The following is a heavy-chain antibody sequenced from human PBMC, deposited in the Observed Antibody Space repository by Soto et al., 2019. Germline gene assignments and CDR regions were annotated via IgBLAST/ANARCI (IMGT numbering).Heavy chain of an antibody. CDR3: ARGKGGGFCSGGSCYNDAFDI. D-gene: IGHD2-15*01. CDR1: GFTFSTYT. CDR2: ISSDGSHK. V-gene: IGHV3-30-3*01. Sequence: GGSLRLSCAASGFTFSTYTLHWVRQAPGKGLAWLAVISSDGSHKYYADSVKGRFTISRDHSRDTLYLQMNSLRPEDTAVYYCARGKGGGFCSGGSCYNDAFDIWGQGTMVTVSS. J-gene: IGHJ3*02.